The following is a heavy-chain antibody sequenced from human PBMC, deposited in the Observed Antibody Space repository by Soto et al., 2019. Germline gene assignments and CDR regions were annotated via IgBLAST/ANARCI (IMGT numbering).Heavy chain of an antibody. Sequence: SETLSLTCAVYGGSFSGYYWSWIRQPPEKGLEWIGEINHSGSTNYNPSLKSRVTISVDTSKNQFSLKMSSVTAADTALYYCARVERGTATSVVDAFDIWGPGTMVTVSS. J-gene: IGHJ3*02. CDR3: ARVERGTATSVVDAFDI. CDR2: INHSGST. D-gene: IGHD2-21*02. V-gene: IGHV4-34*01. CDR1: GGSFSGYY.